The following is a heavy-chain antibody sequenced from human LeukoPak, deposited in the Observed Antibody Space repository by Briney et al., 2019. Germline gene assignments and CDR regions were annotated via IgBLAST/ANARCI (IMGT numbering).Heavy chain of an antibody. CDR2: FSGSGGST. V-gene: IGHV3-23*01. J-gene: IGHJ4*02. Sequence: PGGSLRLSCVTSGFTFSTYSMSWVRQAPGKGLEWVSAFSGSGGSTYYADPVKGRFTISRDNSKNTLYLQMNSLRAEDTAVYYCAKSSPPPLRYWGQGTLVTVSS. CDR1: GFTFSTYS. CDR3: AKSSPPPLRY.